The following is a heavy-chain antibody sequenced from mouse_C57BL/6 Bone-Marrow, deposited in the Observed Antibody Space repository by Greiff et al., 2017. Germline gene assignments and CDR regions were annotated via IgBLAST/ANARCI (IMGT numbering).Heavy chain of an antibody. D-gene: IGHD2-3*01. CDR3: ARTMGP. CDR2: ISNGGGST. Sequence: EVLLVESGGGLVQPGGSLKLSCAASGFTFSDYYMYWVRQTPEKRLEWVAYISNGGGSTYYPDTVKGRFTISRDNAKNTLYLQMSRLKSEDTAMYYCARTMGPWGQGTSVTVSS. V-gene: IGHV5-12*01. J-gene: IGHJ4*01. CDR1: GFTFSDYY.